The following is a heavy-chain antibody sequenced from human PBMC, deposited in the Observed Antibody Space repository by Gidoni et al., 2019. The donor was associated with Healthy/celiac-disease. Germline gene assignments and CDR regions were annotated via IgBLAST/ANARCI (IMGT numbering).Heavy chain of an antibody. V-gene: IGHV1-46*03. Sequence: QVQLVQSGAEVKKPGASVKVSCKASGYTFTSYYMPWVRQAPGQGLEWMGIINPSGGSTSYAQKFQGRVTMTRDTSTSTVYMELSSLRSEDTAVYYCARSRYCSSTSCYSPYPHDAFDIWGQGTMVTVSS. J-gene: IGHJ3*02. CDR3: ARSRYCSSTSCYSPYPHDAFDI. CDR2: INPSGGST. CDR1: GYTFTSYY. D-gene: IGHD2-2*02.